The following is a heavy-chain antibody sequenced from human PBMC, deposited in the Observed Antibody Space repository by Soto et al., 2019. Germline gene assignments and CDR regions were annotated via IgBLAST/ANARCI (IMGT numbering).Heavy chain of an antibody. J-gene: IGHJ5*02. V-gene: IGHV3-30-3*01. Sequence: GGSLRLSCAASGFTFSSYAMHWVRQAPGKGLEWVAVISYDGSNKYYADSVKGRFTISRDNSKNTLYLQMNSLRAEDTAVYYCARARGYCSGGSCGPGDWFDPCGQGTLVTVSS. CDR2: ISYDGSNK. D-gene: IGHD2-15*01. CDR1: GFTFSSYA. CDR3: ARARGYCSGGSCGPGDWFDP.